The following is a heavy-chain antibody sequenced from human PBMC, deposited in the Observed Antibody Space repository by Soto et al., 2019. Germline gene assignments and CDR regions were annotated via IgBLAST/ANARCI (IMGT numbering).Heavy chain of an antibody. CDR3: AHRPSGWYLFDY. V-gene: IGHV6-1*01. J-gene: IGHJ4*02. CDR1: GDSASSTSAA. D-gene: IGHD6-19*01. CDR2: TYYRSKWYS. Sequence: RSQTLSLTCAISGDSASSTSAAWSWIRQSPSRGLEWLGRTYYRSKWYSDYAVSVKSRITINPDTSKNQFSLTMTNMDPVDTATYYCAHRPSGWYLFDYWGQGTLVTVSS.